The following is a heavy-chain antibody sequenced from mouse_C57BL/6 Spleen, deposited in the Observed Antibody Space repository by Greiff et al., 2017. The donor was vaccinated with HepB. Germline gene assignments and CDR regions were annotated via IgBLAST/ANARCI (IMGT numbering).Heavy chain of an antibody. J-gene: IGHJ4*01. V-gene: IGHV1-55*01. CDR3: ARERSYYYGSSYEGYAMDY. Sequence: QVQLKQPGAELVKPGASVKMSCKASGYTFTSYWITWVKQRPGQGLEWIGDIYPGSGSTNYNEKFKSKATLTVDTSSSTAYMQLSSLTSEDSAVYYCARERSYYYGSSYEGYAMDYWGQGTSVTVSS. CDR1: GYTFTSYW. D-gene: IGHD1-1*01. CDR2: IYPGSGST.